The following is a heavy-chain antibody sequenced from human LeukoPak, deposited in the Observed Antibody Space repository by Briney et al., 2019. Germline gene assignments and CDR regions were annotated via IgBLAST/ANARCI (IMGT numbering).Heavy chain of an antibody. D-gene: IGHD5-24*01. CDR3: ARGRDGYNFYAFDI. V-gene: IGHV3-21*01. Sequence: GGSLRLSCAASGFTFSSYSMNWVRQAPGKGLEWVSSISSSSSYIYYADSGKGGFTISRDNAKNSLYLQMNSLRAEDTAVYYCARGRDGYNFYAFDIWGQGTMVTVSS. J-gene: IGHJ3*02. CDR1: GFTFSSYS. CDR2: ISSSSSYI.